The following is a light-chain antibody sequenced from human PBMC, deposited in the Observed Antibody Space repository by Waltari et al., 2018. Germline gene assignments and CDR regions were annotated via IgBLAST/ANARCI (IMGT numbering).Light chain of an antibody. Sequence: QSALTQPASVSGSPGQSITISLPGTSSYAGSYNLVPWYQQHPGKAPKLMIYEGSQRPSGVSNRFSGSKSGNTASLTISGLQAEDEADYYCCSYAGSSTWVFGGGTKLTVL. V-gene: IGLV2-23*01. J-gene: IGLJ3*02. CDR2: EGS. CDR3: CSYAGSSTWV. CDR1: SSYAGSYNL.